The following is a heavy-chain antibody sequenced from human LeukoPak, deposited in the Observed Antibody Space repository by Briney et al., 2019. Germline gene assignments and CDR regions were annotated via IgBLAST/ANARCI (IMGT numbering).Heavy chain of an antibody. CDR2: ISGRGDKT. Sequence: GGSLTLSCAASGFTYSDSAMSWVRQAPGEGLEWVAGISGRGDKTYYADSVMGRSTISRDNSKNTLRLRMSRLRDEDTAIYYCAKRVQNNAGPFHYWGQGTLASVSS. CDR1: GFTYSDSA. CDR3: AKRVQNNAGPFHY. V-gene: IGHV3-23*01. J-gene: IGHJ4*02. D-gene: IGHD1-14*01.